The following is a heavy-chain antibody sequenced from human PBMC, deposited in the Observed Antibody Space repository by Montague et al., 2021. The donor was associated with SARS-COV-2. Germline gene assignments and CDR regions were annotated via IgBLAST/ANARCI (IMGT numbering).Heavy chain of an antibody. J-gene: IGHJ4*02. Sequence: SETLSLTCAVYGGSFSGYYWSWIRQPPGKGLEWIGEINHSGSTNYNPSLKSRVTISVDTSKNQFSLKLSSVTAADTAVYHCARVAESTYYDFWSGYLRFYYFDYWGQGTLVTVSS. V-gene: IGHV4-34*01. CDR2: INHSGST. CDR1: GGSFSGYY. CDR3: ARVAESTYYDFWSGYLRFYYFDY. D-gene: IGHD3-3*01.